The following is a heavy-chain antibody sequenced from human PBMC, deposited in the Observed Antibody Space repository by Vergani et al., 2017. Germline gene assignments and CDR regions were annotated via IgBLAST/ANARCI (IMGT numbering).Heavy chain of an antibody. CDR2: IYHSGST. CDR3: ARFSGAAAGTFDY. D-gene: IGHD6-13*01. Sequence: QVQLQESGPGLVKPSQTLSLTCTVSGGSISSGSYYWGWIRQPPGKGLEWIGSIYHSGSTYYNPSLKSRVTISVDTSKNQFSLKLSSVTAADTAVYYCARFSGAAAGTFDYWGQGTLVTVSS. V-gene: IGHV4-39*07. CDR1: GGSISSGSYY. J-gene: IGHJ4*02.